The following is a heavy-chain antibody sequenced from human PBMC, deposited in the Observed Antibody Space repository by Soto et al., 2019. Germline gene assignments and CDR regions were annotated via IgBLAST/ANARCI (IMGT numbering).Heavy chain of an antibody. CDR2: MNPNSGNT. V-gene: IGHV1-8*01. Sequence: ASVKVSCKASGYTFTSYDINWVRQATGKGLEWMGWMNPNSGNTGYAQKFQGRVTMTRNTSISTAYMELSSLRSEDTAVYYCARGAGSSWYYYYYYMDVWGKGTTVTVSS. J-gene: IGHJ6*03. D-gene: IGHD6-13*01. CDR1: GYTFTSYD. CDR3: ARGAGSSWYYYYYYMDV.